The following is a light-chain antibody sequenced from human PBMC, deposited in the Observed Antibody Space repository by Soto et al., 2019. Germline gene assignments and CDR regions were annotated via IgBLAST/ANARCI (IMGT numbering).Light chain of an antibody. J-gene: IGLJ2*01. CDR3: QVWDSSSDPAVV. Sequence: SYELTQPPSVSVAPGKTARITCGGNNIGSKSVHWYQQTPGQAPVLVIYYDSDRPSGIPERFSGSNSGNTATLTISRVEAGDEADYYCQVWDSSSDPAVVFGGGTKLTVL. V-gene: IGLV3-21*04. CDR2: YDS. CDR1: NIGSKS.